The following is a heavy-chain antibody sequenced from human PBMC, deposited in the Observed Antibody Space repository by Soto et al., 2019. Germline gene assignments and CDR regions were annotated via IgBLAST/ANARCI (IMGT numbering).Heavy chain of an antibody. D-gene: IGHD1-20*01. V-gene: IGHV1-3*01. CDR1: GYTFTSYA. J-gene: IGHJ4*02. CDR3: ARDVGYKWNLIDY. CDR2: VNAGNGNT. Sequence: GXSVKGSFKASGYTFTSYAIHWGRQAPGQRLEWMGWVNAGNGNTKYSQKLQGRVTITRDTSASTAYMELSSLRSEDTAVYYCARDVGYKWNLIDYWGQGTLVTVYS.